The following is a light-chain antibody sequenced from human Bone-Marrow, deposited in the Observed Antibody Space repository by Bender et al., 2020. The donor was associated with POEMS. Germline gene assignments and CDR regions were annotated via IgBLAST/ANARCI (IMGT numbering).Light chain of an antibody. CDR3: SSYAGGTSLM. V-gene: IGLV1-40*01. CDR1: SSNIGGGYD. Sequence: QSVLTQPPSVSGAPGQRVTISCTGSSSNIGGGYDVHWYQQLPGTAPKLLIYDNNNRPSGVPGRFSGSKSGTSASLAITWLQAEDEADYYCSSYAGGTSLMFGGGTRLTVL. CDR2: DNN. J-gene: IGLJ3*02.